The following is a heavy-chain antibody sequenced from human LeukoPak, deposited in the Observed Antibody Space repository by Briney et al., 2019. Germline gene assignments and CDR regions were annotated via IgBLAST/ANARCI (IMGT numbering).Heavy chain of an antibody. Sequence: SGGSLRLSCAASGFTFSSYGMHWVRQAPGQGLEWVGVINPSGGTTTYAQKFQGRVTMTRDTSTSTVYMELSSLRIEDTAVYYCSRDLGGSYNDYWGQGTMVTVSS. V-gene: IGHV1-46*01. D-gene: IGHD2-15*01. J-gene: IGHJ4*02. CDR2: INPSGGTT. CDR3: SRDLGGSYNDY. CDR1: GFTFSSYG.